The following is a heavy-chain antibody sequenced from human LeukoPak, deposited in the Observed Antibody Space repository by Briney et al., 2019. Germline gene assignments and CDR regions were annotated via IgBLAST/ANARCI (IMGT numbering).Heavy chain of an antibody. CDR3: AGSPPQKDAFDI. J-gene: IGHJ3*02. V-gene: IGHV1-2*02. CDR1: GYTFTSYG. CDR2: INPNSGGT. Sequence: ASVKVSCKASGYTFTSYGISWVRQAPGQGLEWMGWINPNSGGTNYAQKFQGRVTMTRDTSISTAYMELSRLRSDDTAVYYCAGSPPQKDAFDIWGQGTMVTVSS. D-gene: IGHD3-10*01.